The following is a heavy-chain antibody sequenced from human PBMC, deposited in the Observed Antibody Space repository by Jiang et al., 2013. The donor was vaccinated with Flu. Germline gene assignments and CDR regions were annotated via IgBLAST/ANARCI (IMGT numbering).Heavy chain of an antibody. CDR2: IIPILGMT. J-gene: IGHJ4*02. Sequence: QSGSELKKPGSSVKVSCMASGGTFSTYTFSWVRQAPGQGLEWMGRIIPILGMTNYAQKFQGRFTITADKSTTTAYMELSSLRSEDTAVYYCASHCTTTSCYESAANFDYWGQGTLVTVSS. CDR3: ASHCTTTSCYESAANFDY. D-gene: IGHD2-2*01. CDR1: GGTFSTYT. V-gene: IGHV1-69*02.